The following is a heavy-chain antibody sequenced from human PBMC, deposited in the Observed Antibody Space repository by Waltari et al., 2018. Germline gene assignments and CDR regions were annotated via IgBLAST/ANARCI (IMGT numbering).Heavy chain of an antibody. J-gene: IGHJ6*02. CDR2: ILYDGSNK. CDR1: GFTFSSYG. V-gene: IGHV3-33*01. CDR3: ARDVDCSGGSCPSYYYYGMDV. Sequence: QVQLVESGGGVVQPGRSLRLSCAASGFTFSSYGMHWVRQAPGKGLEWVAVILYDGSNKYYADSVKGRFTISRDKSKNTLYLQMNSLRAEDTAVYYCARDVDCSGGSCPSYYYYGMDVWGQGTTVTVSS. D-gene: IGHD2-15*01.